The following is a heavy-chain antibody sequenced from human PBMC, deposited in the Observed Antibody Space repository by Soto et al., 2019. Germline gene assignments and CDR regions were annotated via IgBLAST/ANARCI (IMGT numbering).Heavy chain of an antibody. CDR1: GYTFTSYG. Sequence: ALVKVSCKASGYTFTSYGISWVRQAPGQGLEWMGWISAYNGNTNYAQKLQGRVTMTTDTSTSTAYMELRSLRSDDTAVYYCARAGYDYVWGSYRSDAFDIWGQGTMVTVSS. V-gene: IGHV1-18*01. D-gene: IGHD3-16*02. J-gene: IGHJ3*02. CDR3: ARAGYDYVWGSYRSDAFDI. CDR2: ISAYNGNT.